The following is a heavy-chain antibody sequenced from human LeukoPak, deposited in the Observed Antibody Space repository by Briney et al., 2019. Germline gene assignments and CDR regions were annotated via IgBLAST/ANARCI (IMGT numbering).Heavy chain of an antibody. V-gene: IGHV1-46*01. D-gene: IGHD3-3*01. CDR3: ARGPRRITIFGVVLEKMISHYYYMDV. J-gene: IGHJ6*03. CDR1: GYTFTSYY. CDR2: INPSGGST. Sequence: VASVKVSCKASGYTFTSYYMHWVRQAPGQGLEWMGIINPSGGSTSYAQKFQGRVTMTRDMSTSTVYMELSSLRSEDTAVYYCARGPRRITIFGVVLEKMISHYYYMDVWGKGTTVTVSS.